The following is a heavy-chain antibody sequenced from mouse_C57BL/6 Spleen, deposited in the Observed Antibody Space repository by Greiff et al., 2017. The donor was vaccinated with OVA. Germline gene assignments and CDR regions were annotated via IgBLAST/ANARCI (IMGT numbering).Heavy chain of an antibody. CDR2: IDPSDSYT. J-gene: IGHJ3*01. CDR3: ATAPGYDGGAWFAY. D-gene: IGHD2-2*01. CDR1: GYTFTSYW. V-gene: IGHV1-69*01. Sequence: QVQLQQPGAELVMPGASVKLSCKASGYTFTSYWMHWVKQRPGQGLEWIGEIDPSDSYTNYNQKFKGKSTLTVDKSSSTAYMQLSSLTSEDSAVYYCATAPGYDGGAWFAYWGQGTLVTVSA.